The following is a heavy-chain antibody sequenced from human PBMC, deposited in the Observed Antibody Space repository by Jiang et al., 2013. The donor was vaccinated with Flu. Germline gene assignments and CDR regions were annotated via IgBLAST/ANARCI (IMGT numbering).Heavy chain of an antibody. V-gene: IGHV3-9*01. Sequence: TISRDNAKNSLYLQMNSLRAEDTALYYCAKSYGGVVNYGMDVWGQGTTVTISS. J-gene: IGHJ6*02. CDR3: AKSYGGVVNYGMDV. D-gene: IGHD3-3*01.